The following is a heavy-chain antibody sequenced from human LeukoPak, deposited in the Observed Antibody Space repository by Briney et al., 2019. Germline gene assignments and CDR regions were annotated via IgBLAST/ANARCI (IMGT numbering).Heavy chain of an antibody. J-gene: IGHJ4*02. CDR3: ARGWELLQGFDY. V-gene: IGHV1-18*01. Sequence: ASVKVSCKASGYTFTSYGISWVRQAPGQGLEWMGWISAYNGNTNYAQKFQGRVTITTDESTSTAYMELSSLRSEDTAVYYCARGWELLQGFDYWGQGTLDTVSS. CDR2: ISAYNGNT. D-gene: IGHD1-26*01. CDR1: GYTFTSYG.